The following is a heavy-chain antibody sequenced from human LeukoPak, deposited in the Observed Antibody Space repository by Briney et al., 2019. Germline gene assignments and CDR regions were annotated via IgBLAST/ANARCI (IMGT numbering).Heavy chain of an antibody. D-gene: IGHD2/OR15-2a*01. V-gene: IGHV3-7*01. CDR2: IKQDGSEK. CDR1: GFTFSSYG. Sequence: GGSLRLSCAASGFTFSSYGMSWVRQPPGKGLEWVAKIKQDGSEKYYVDSVKGRFTISRDNAKNSLYLQMNSLRAEDTAVYYCARGPTRANSSDYWGQGTLLTVSS. CDR3: ARGPTRANSSDY. J-gene: IGHJ4*02.